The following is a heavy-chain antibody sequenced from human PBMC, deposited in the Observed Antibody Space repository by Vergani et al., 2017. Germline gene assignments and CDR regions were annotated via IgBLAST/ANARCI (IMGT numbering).Heavy chain of an antibody. CDR3: ASFVGKGYYYYYYMDV. V-gene: IGHV3-20*04. J-gene: IGHJ6*03. CDR1: GFTFDDYG. D-gene: IGHD7-27*01. CDR2: INWNGGST. Sequence: EVQLVESGGGVVRPGGSLRLSCAASGFTFDDYGMSWVRQAPGKGLEWVSGINWNGGSTGYADSVKGRFTISRDNSKNTLYLQMNSLRAEDTAVYYCASFVGKGYYYYYYMDVWGKGTTVTVSS.